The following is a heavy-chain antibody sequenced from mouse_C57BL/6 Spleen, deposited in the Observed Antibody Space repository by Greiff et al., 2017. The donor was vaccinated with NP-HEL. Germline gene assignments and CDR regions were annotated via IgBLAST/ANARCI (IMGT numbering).Heavy chain of an antibody. CDR1: GYTFTSYW. CDR3: TRSGDY. J-gene: IGHJ2*01. CDR2: IYPGNSDT. Sequence: VQLQQSGTVLARPGASVKMSCTTSGYTFTSYWMHWVKQRPGQGLEWIGAIYPGNSDTSYNQKFKGKAKLTAVTSPSTAYMELSSLTNEDSAVYYCTRSGDYWGQGTTLTVSS. V-gene: IGHV1-5*01.